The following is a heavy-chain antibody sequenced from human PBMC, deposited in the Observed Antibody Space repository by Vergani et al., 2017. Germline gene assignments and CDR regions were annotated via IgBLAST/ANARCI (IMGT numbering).Heavy chain of an antibody. V-gene: IGHV4-39*01. J-gene: IGHJ5*02. D-gene: IGHD4-23*01. CDR2: IYYSGST. Sequence: QLQLQESGPGLVKPSATLSLTCSVSGASIRSSNYYWGWIRQPPGKGLEWIASIYYSGSTYYNPSLKSRVTISVDTSKNQFSLKLSSGTAADTAVYFRAKHSTVVSRGKVGWIDPWRQGILVTVS. CDR3: AKHSTVVSRGKVGWIDP. CDR1: GASIRSSNYY.